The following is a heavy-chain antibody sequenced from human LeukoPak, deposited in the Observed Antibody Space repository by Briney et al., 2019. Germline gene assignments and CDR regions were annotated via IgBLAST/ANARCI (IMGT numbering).Heavy chain of an antibody. V-gene: IGHV3-21*01. CDR2: ISSSSSYI. D-gene: IGHD3-3*01. Sequence: GGSLRLSCAASGFTFSSYSMNWVRQAPGKGLEWVSSISSSSSYIYYADSVKGRFTISRDNAKNSLYLQMNSLRAEDTAVYYCARYGQWIWSGSPEQYYFDYWGQGTLVTVSS. CDR1: GFTFSSYS. CDR3: ARYGQWIWSGSPEQYYFDY. J-gene: IGHJ4*02.